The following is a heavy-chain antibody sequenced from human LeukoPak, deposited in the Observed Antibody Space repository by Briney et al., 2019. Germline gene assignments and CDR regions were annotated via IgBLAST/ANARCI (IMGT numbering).Heavy chain of an antibody. Sequence: SPTLSLTFAISGDSVSINSATWDWIRQSPSGGLEWLGRTYYRSKWHNDYALSVKSRIIINPDTSKNQFSLQLNSVTPEDTAVYYCATKYFDFWGQGTMVTVSS. CDR1: GDSVSINSAT. CDR2: TYYRSKWHN. CDR3: ATKYFDF. V-gene: IGHV6-1*01. J-gene: IGHJ3*01.